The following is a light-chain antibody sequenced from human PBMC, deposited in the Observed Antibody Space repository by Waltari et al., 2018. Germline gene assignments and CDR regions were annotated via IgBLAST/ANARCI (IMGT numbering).Light chain of an antibody. CDR1: TSNIGRNT. Sequence: QPVLTQPPSASGTPGQRVSISCSGGTSNIGRNTGNWHQQLPGAAPKFFIHKNNQRPSGVPDRFSGSKSGTSASLAISGLRSEDEADYYCAAWDDSLNGFVFGTGTKVTVL. V-gene: IGLV1-44*01. J-gene: IGLJ1*01. CDR3: AAWDDSLNGFV. CDR2: KNN.